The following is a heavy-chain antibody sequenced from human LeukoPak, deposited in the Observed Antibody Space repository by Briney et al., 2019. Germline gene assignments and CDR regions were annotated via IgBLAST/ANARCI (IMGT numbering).Heavy chain of an antibody. CDR1: GFTVSSNY. V-gene: IGHV3-23*01. J-gene: IGHJ5*02. Sequence: EAGGSLRLSCAASGFTVSSNYMSWVRQAPGKGLEWVSAISGSGGSTYYADSVKGRFTISRDNSKNTLYLQMNSLRAEDTAVYYCAKRSIPSWGQGTLVTVSS. CDR3: AKRSIPS. CDR2: ISGSGGST.